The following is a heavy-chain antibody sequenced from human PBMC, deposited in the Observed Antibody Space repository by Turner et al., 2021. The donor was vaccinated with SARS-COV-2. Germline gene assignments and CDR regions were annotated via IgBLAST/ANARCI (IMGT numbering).Heavy chain of an antibody. CDR3: AKDLAAYYDSSGYSYYYGVDV. CDR2: VTGGGGST. J-gene: IGHJ6*02. CDR1: GFTFNNYA. V-gene: IGHV3-23*01. Sequence: EVQLLESGGGLIQPGWSLRLSCAASGFTFNNYAMSWVRQAPGKGLEWVSAVTGGGGSTYYADSVKGRFTISRDNSKNTLYLQMHSLRAEDTAVYYCAKDLAAYYDSSGYSYYYGVDVWGQGTTVTVSS. D-gene: IGHD3-22*01.